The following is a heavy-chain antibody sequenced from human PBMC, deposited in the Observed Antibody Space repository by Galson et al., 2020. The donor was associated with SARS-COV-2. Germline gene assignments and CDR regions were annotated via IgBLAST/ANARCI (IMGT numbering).Heavy chain of an antibody. J-gene: IGHJ2*01. CDR2: VHYSGST. D-gene: IGHD3-10*01. CDR3: ATGHGSGKWYFDL. CDR1: GGSITSYY. V-gene: IGHV4-59*01. Sequence: PSETLSLTCSVSGGSITSYYWSWIRQPPGKGLEWIGFVHYSGSTNYNPSLKSRVAMSVDTSKNQFSLNLTSVTAADTAVYYCATGHGSGKWYFDLWGRGTLLTVSS.